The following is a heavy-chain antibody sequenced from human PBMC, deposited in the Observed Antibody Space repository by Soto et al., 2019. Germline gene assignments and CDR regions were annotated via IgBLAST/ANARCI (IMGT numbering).Heavy chain of an antibody. CDR3: ATGAAYYYDTSRY. Sequence: GGSLRLSCTASGSGFSALAMHWIRQPPGKGLEWVAVVFNDESSISYADSVKGRFTISRDNSRNTLYLQMTSLRLEDTALYYCATGAAYYYDTSRYWGQGTLVTVSS. V-gene: IGHV3-30-3*01. J-gene: IGHJ4*02. CDR1: GSGFSALA. D-gene: IGHD3-22*01. CDR2: VFNDESSI.